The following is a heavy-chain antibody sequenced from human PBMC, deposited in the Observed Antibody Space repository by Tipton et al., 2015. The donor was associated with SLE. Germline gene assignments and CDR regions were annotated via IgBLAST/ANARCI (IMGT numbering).Heavy chain of an antibody. CDR2: IYYSGST. Sequence: TLSLTCTVSGGSINNGDYYWGWIRQPPGKGPEWIGTIYYSGSTYYYPSLKSRITISVDTSKNQFSLEVRSVTAADTAVYYCVRLRSKVLIDYWGQGTLVTVSS. CDR1: GGSINNGDYY. CDR3: VRLRSKVLIDY. J-gene: IGHJ4*02. D-gene: IGHD2-8*01. V-gene: IGHV4-39*07.